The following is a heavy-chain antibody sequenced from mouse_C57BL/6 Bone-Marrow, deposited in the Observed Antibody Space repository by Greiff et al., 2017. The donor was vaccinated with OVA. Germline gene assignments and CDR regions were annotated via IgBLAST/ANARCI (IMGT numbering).Heavy chain of an antibody. Sequence: DVMLVESGEGLVKPGGSLKLSCAASGFTFSSYAMSWVRQTPEKRLEWVAYISSGGDYIYYADTVKGRFTISRDNARNTLYLQMSSLKSEDTAMYYCTREVTTVVEDAMDYWGQGTSVTVSS. V-gene: IGHV5-9-1*02. CDR1: GFTFSSYA. J-gene: IGHJ4*01. D-gene: IGHD1-1*01. CDR2: ISSGGDYI. CDR3: TREVTTVVEDAMDY.